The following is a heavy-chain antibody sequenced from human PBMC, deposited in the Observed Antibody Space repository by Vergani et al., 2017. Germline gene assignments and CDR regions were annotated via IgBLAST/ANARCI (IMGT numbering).Heavy chain of an antibody. CDR1: GYSFATYW. V-gene: IGHV5-51*01. CDR3: ARPSSDYYAPFDY. J-gene: IGHJ4*02. Sequence: EVPLVQSGAEVKKPGEFLKISCKGSGYSFATYWIAWVRQMPGKGLEWMAIIYPGDSDTRYSPSFQGQVTISADKSSTLDYLQLRRLRASDTAMYYCARPSSDYYAPFDYWGQGTLVTVSS. D-gene: IGHD4-17*01. CDR2: IYPGDSDT.